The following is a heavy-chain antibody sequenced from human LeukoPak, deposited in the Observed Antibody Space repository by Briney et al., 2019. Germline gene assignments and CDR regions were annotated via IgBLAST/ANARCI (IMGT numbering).Heavy chain of an antibody. D-gene: IGHD6-13*01. CDR2: ITLSSSTI. J-gene: IGHJ4*02. CDR3: ARETPYSSSWTDLDY. V-gene: IGHV3-48*01. Sequence: GGSLRLSCAASGFTFSNYNMHWVRQAPGKGLEWVSYITLSSSTIYYADSVKGRFTTSRDNAKKSLYLQMNSLRAEDTAVYYCARETPYSSSWTDLDYWGQGTLVTVSS. CDR1: GFTFSNYN.